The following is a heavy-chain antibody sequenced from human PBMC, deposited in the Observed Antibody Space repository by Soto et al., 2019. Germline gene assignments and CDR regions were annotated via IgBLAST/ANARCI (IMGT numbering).Heavy chain of an antibody. J-gene: IGHJ6*03. CDR3: ARILFGRSVAGGYFYMDV. CDR2: IFSNVEK. D-gene: IGHD6-19*01. CDR1: GFSLSNGKLG. V-gene: IGHV2-26*01. Sequence: HVTLKESGPVLVKPTETLTLTGTVSGFSLSNGKLGVSWIRQPPGKALEWLAHIFSNVEKSYRTSLRSRLTISEDTSKSQVVLTMTNVDPVDTATYYCARILFGRSVAGGYFYMDVWGKGTTVTVSS.